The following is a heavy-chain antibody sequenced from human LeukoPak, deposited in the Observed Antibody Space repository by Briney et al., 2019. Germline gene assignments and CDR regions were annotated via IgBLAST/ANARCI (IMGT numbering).Heavy chain of an antibody. CDR1: GGSISSSSYY. CDR2: IYYSGST. D-gene: IGHD3-9*01. J-gene: IGHJ5*02. CDR3: ARRRAYDILTGWAQGRFDP. V-gene: IGHV4-39*01. Sequence: SETLSLTCTVSGGSISSSSYYWGWTRQPPWKGLEWIGSIYYSGSTYYNPSLKSRVIISVDTSKNQFSLKLSSVTAADTSVYYCARRRAYDILTGWAQGRFDPWGQGTLVTVSS.